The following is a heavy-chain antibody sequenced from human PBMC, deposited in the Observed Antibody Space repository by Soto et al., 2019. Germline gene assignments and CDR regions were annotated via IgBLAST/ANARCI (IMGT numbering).Heavy chain of an antibody. Sequence: KSSETLSLTCAVSGYSISSGYYWGWIRQPPGKGLEWIGSIYHSGSTYYNPSLKSRVTISVDTSKNQFSLKLSSVTTADTAVYYCARDKISGWYHQFDYWGQGTLVTVSS. J-gene: IGHJ4*02. D-gene: IGHD6-19*01. CDR3: ARDKISGWYHQFDY. V-gene: IGHV4-38-2*02. CDR1: GYSISSGYY. CDR2: IYHSGST.